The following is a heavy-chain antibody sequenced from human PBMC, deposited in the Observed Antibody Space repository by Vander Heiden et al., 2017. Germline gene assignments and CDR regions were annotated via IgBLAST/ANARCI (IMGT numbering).Heavy chain of an antibody. CDR1: GDTLRSYA. J-gene: IGHJ6*02. V-gene: IGHV1-69*06. D-gene: IGHD2-15*01. Sequence: QVQLVQSGAEVKKPGSSVKVSCKASGDTLRSYAITWVRQAPGQGLEWMGEIIPIFGTANYAQKFQGRVTITADKSTNTAYMELSSLRSEDTAVYYCARGLCSGGSCSSYYYYYAMDVWGQGTTVTVSS. CDR2: IIPIFGTA. CDR3: ARGLCSGGSCSSYYYYYAMDV.